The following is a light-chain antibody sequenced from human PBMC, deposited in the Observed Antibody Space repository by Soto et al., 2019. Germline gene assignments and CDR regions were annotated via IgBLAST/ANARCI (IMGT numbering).Light chain of an antibody. Sequence: QSALTQPASVSGSPGQSITISCTGTSSDVGGYNYVCWYKQHPGKAPQLMIYEVTNRPSGVSDRFSGSKSGNTASLTISGLQAEDEADYYCSSYTSSSTLYVFGTGTKATVL. V-gene: IGLV2-14*01. CDR3: SSYTSSSTLYV. CDR1: SSDVGGYNY. CDR2: EVT. J-gene: IGLJ1*01.